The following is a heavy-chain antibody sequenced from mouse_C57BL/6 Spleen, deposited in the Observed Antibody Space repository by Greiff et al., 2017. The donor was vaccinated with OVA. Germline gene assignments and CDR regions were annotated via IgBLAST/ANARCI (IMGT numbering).Heavy chain of an antibody. V-gene: IGHV1-18*01. D-gene: IGHD1-3*01. CDR1: GYTFTDYN. CDR3: ARRLTPLWFAY. J-gene: IGHJ3*01. CDR2: INPNNGGT. Sequence: EVHLVESGPELVKPGASVKIPCKASGYTFTDYNMDWVKQSHGKSLEWIGDINPNNGGTIYNQKFKGKATLTVDKSSSTAYMELRSLTSEDTAVYYCARRLTPLWFAYWGQGTLVTVSA.